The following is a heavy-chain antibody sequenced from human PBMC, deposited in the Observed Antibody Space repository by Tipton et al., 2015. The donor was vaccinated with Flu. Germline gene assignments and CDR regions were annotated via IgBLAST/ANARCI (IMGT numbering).Heavy chain of an antibody. CDR3: ARAPEVWGVIVFDY. CDR2: INPNSGGT. Sequence: QLVQSGAEVKKPGASVKVSCKASGYTFTSYGISWVRQAPGQGLEWMGWINPNSGGTNYAQKFQGRVTMTRDTSISTAYMELSRLRSDDTAVYYCARAPEVWGVIVFDYWGQGTLVTVSS. V-gene: IGHV1-2*02. D-gene: IGHD3-16*02. CDR1: GYTFTSYG. J-gene: IGHJ4*02.